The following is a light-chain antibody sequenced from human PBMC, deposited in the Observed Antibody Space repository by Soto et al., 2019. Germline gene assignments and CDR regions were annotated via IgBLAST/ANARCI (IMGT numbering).Light chain of an antibody. Sequence: EMVLTHSPSTRSLSPGETTTLSCRASASISGTYLAWYQQKNGQAPRILIYSASTRATGIPDRFSGSGYGTDFNLTISRLETEDFAVYYCQHYGTSPSTFGRGTKVDIK. CDR2: SAS. CDR3: QHYGTSPST. V-gene: IGKV3-20*01. CDR1: ASISGTY. J-gene: IGKJ1*01.